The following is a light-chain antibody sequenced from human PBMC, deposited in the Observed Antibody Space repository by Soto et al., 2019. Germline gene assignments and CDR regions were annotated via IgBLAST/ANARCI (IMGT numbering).Light chain of an antibody. CDR3: TSYTRDTALV. V-gene: IGLV2-14*01. Sequence: QSAPTQPASVSGSPGQSITISCTGTSSDVGTYNYVSWYQHHPGKAPKLIIYEVSNRPSGVSNRFSGSKSGSTASLTISGLQAEDEADYHYTSYTRDTALVFGTGTKVTVL. CDR2: EVS. CDR1: SSDVGTYNY. J-gene: IGLJ1*01.